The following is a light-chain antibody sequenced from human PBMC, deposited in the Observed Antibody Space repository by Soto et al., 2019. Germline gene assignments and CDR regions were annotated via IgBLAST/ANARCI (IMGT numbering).Light chain of an antibody. CDR2: SAS. V-gene: IGKV1-39*01. CDR1: RAINNY. Sequence: IPMTQSPSSLSASVGDIVTLTCRTSRAINNYVNWYQHHPGRVPKLLISSASILQTGVPSRFSAGGSGTHFALTISNLQPEDVATDYCQQSYSTPPNFGQGTKLEI. J-gene: IGKJ2*01. CDR3: QQSYSTPPN.